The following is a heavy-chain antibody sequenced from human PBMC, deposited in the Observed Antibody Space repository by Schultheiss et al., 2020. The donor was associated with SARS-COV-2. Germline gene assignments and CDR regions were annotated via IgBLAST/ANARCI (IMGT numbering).Heavy chain of an antibody. CDR2: ISSTGSYT. V-gene: IGHV3-11*06. CDR3: ARVGNLRSRIAAAGTGGDYYYYYGMDV. Sequence: GESLKISCAASGLTFNDYFMSGVRQAPGKGLEWVSYISSTGSYTNYGDSVKGRFTISRDNAKNSLYLQMNSLRAEDTAVYYCARVGNLRSRIAAAGTGGDYYYYYGMDVWGQGTTVTVSS. J-gene: IGHJ6*02. CDR1: GLTFNDYF. D-gene: IGHD6-13*01.